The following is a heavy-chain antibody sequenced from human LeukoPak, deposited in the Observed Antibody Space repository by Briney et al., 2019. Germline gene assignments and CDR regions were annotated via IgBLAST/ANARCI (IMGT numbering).Heavy chain of an antibody. CDR2: KKQDGSEK. Sequence: GGSLRLSCAASGFTFSSYWMSWVRQAPGKGLEWVANKKQDGSEKYYVDSVKGRFTISRDNAKNSLYLQMNSLRAEDTAVYYCARGTVFGVVIPHFDYWGQGTLVIVSS. J-gene: IGHJ4*02. V-gene: IGHV3-7*01. D-gene: IGHD3-3*01. CDR1: GFTFSSYW. CDR3: ARGTVFGVVIPHFDY.